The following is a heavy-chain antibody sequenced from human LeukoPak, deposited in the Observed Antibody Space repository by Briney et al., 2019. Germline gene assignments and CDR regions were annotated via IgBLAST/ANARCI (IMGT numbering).Heavy chain of an antibody. CDR3: ARDPSPFYSGSYLGFDP. CDR1: GGSISSNNW. V-gene: IGHV4-4*02. D-gene: IGHD1-26*01. Sequence: SETLSLTCAVSGGSISSNNWWSWVRQPPGKGLEWIGSIYYSGSTYYNPSLKSRVTISVDTSKNQFSLKLSSVTAADTAVYYCARDPSPFYSGSYLGFDPWGQGTLVTVSS. J-gene: IGHJ5*02. CDR2: IYYSGST.